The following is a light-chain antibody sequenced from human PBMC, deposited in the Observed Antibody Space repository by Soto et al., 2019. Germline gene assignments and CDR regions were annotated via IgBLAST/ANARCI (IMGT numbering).Light chain of an antibody. J-gene: IGKJ5*01. V-gene: IGKV1-39*01. CDR1: QPISNY. CDR2: GAS. CDR3: QQTHAVPPT. Sequence: DVQMTQSPSSLSASVGGRVTITCRASQPISNYLNWYQQKVGEAPKVLIFGASSLQSGAPSRFSGSGYGTDFTLVINNLHPDDFATYYCQQTHAVPPTFGQGTRLEIK.